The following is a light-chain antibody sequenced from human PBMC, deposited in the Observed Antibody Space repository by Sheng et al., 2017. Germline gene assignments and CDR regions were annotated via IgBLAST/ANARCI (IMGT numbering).Light chain of an antibody. CDR3: QQYGSSPT. CDR1: QSVSDF. CDR2: RAS. J-gene: IGKJ3*01. V-gene: IGKV3-20*01. Sequence: EIVMTQSPATLSVSPGERATLSCRASQSVSDFLAWFRQKPGQAPRLLIYRASTRATGIPDRFSGSGSGTDFTLTISRLEPEDFAVYFCQQYGSSPTFGPGTKVDIK.